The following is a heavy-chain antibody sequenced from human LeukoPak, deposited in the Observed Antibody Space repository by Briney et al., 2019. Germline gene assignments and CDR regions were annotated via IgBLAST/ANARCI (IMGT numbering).Heavy chain of an antibody. CDR3: ARGGRDYYDSLEY. Sequence: PGGSLRLSCAASGFTFSNYEMNWVRQAPGKGLDWVSYITSSGGTIYYADSVKGRFTISRDNAKNSLYLQMNSLRAEDTAVYYCARGGRDYYDSLEYWGQGTLVTVSS. D-gene: IGHD3-22*01. V-gene: IGHV3-48*03. CDR2: ITSSGGTI. CDR1: GFTFSNYE. J-gene: IGHJ4*02.